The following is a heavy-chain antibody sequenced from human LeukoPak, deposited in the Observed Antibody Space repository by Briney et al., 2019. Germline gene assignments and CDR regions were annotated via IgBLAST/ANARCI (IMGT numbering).Heavy chain of an antibody. CDR1: GGSISSSSYY. V-gene: IGHV4-39*01. CDR2: IYYSGST. Sequence: PETLSLTCTVSGGSISSSSYYWGWIRQPPGKGLEWIGSIYYSGSTYYNPSLKSRVTISVDTPKNQFSLKLSSVTAADTAVYYCATYSGSSTSAFDIWGQGTTVTVSS. CDR3: ATYSGSSTSAFDI. D-gene: IGHD1-26*01. J-gene: IGHJ3*02.